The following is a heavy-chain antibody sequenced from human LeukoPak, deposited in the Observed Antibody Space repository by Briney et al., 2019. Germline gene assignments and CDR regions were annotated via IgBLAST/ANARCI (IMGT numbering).Heavy chain of an antibody. CDR3: TKGAAAGPKYFQH. D-gene: IGHD6-13*01. Sequence: GESLKISCAASGFTFSSYVMRWVRQAPGKGLEWVSTIDGSGVGTYYADSVKGRFTISRDSSKSTLYLHMNSLRAEDTAVYYCTKGAAAGPKYFQHWGQGTLVTVSS. J-gene: IGHJ1*01. CDR2: IDGSGVGT. V-gene: IGHV3-23*01. CDR1: GFTFSSYV.